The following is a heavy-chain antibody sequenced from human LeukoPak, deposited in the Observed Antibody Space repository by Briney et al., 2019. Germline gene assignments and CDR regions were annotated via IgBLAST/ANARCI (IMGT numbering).Heavy chain of an antibody. D-gene: IGHD3-10*01. CDR3: ARGLRGVIWGLFDY. J-gene: IGHJ4*02. V-gene: IGHV3-33*03. CDR2: IWYDGSNK. CDR1: GFTFSSYG. Sequence: GRSLRLSCAASGFTFSSYGMDWVGQAPGKGLEWVAVIWYDGSNKYYADSVKGRFTISRDNSKNTLYLQMNSLRAEDTAVYYCARGLRGVIWGLFDYWGQGTLVTVSS.